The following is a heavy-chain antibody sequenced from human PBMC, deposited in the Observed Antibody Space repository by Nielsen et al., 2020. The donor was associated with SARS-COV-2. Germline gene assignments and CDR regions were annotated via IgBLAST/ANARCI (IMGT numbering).Heavy chain of an antibody. CDR1: GYTFTSYA. J-gene: IGHJ4*02. CDR3: ARLEANMVRGVLWYYFDY. D-gene: IGHD3-10*01. Sequence: ASVKVSCKASGYTFTSYAMHWVRQAPGQRLEWMGWINAGNGNTKYSQKFQGRVTITRDTSASTAYMELSSLRSEDTAVYYCARLEANMVRGVLWYYFDYWGQGTPVTVSS. CDR2: INAGNGNT. V-gene: IGHV1-3*01.